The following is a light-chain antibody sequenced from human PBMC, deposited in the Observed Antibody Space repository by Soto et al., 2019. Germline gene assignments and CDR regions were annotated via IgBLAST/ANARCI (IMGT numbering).Light chain of an antibody. CDR3: QQYGDSTGWT. CDR2: GAS. Sequence: EIVLTQSPGTLSLSPGERATLSCRASQSVSSIYLGWYQQNPGQAPRLLIYGASSRATGIPDRFSGSGSGTDFTLTISRLEPEDFAVYYCQQYGDSTGWTFGQGTKVEIK. V-gene: IGKV3-20*01. J-gene: IGKJ1*01. CDR1: QSVSSIY.